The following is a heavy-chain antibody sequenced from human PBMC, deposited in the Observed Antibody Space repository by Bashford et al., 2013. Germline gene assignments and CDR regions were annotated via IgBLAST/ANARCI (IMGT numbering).Heavy chain of an antibody. J-gene: IGHJ6*02. V-gene: IGHV1-3*01. CDR1: GYTFTSYA. Sequence: VASVKVSCKASGYTFTSYAMHWVRQAPGQRLEWMGWINAGNGNTKYSQKFQGRVTITRDTSASTAYMELSSLRSEDTAVYYCAANYCSGNCYLMDVWGRGDHGHRLL. CDR2: INAGNGNT. D-gene: IGHD2-21*02. CDR3: AANYCSGNCYLMDV.